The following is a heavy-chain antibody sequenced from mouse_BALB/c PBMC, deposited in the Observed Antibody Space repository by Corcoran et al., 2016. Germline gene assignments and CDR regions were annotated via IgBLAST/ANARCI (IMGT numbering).Heavy chain of an antibody. CDR3: ARWGYGSFYAMDY. Sequence: LVKTGASVKISCKASGYSFTGYYMHWVKQSHGKSLEWIGYISCYNGATSYNQNFKGKATFTVDTSSSTAYMQFNSLTSEDSAVYYCARWGYGSFYAMDYWGQGTSVTVSS. CDR1: GYSFTGYY. J-gene: IGHJ4*01. V-gene: IGHV1S34*01. CDR2: ISCYNGAT. D-gene: IGHD1-1*01.